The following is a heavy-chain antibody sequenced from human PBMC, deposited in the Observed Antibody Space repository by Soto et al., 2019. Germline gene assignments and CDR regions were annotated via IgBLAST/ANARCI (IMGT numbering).Heavy chain of an antibody. D-gene: IGHD3-10*01. V-gene: IGHV3-43*01. CDR3: AKERGSGSYYNHPSPLDY. CDR2: ISWDGGST. CDR1: GFTFDDYT. Sequence: EVQLVESGGVVVQPGGSLRLSCAASGFTFDDYTMHWVRQAPGKGLEWVSLISWDGGSTYYADSVKGRFTISRDNSKNCLYQQMTSLRHEDTALYYCAKERGSGSYYNHPSPLDYWGQGTLVTVSS. J-gene: IGHJ4*02.